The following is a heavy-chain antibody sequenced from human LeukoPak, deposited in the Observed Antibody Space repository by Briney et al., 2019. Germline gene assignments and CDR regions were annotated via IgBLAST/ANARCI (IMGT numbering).Heavy chain of an antibody. CDR3: ARDPTAVANLPQYYLDY. CDR2: ISYDGSNK. Sequence: GGSLRLSCAASGFTFSSYGMHWVRQAPGKGLEWVAVISYDGSNKYYADSVKGRFTISRDNSKNTLYLQMNSLRAEDTAVYYCARDPTAVANLPQYYLDYWGQGILVTVSS. J-gene: IGHJ4*02. CDR1: GFTFSSYG. D-gene: IGHD4-23*01. V-gene: IGHV3-30*03.